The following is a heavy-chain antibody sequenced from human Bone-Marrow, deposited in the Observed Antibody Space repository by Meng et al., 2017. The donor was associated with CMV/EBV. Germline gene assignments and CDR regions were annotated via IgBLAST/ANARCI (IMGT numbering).Heavy chain of an antibody. Sequence: GGSLRLSCAASGFTFSSYWMSWVRQAPGKGLEWVANIKQDGSEKYYVDSVKGRFTISRDNAKNSLYLQMNSLRAEDTAVYYCASLYCSSTSCYPNYFDYWGQGALVTVSS. J-gene: IGHJ4*02. CDR3: ASLYCSSTSCYPNYFDY. CDR2: IKQDGSEK. D-gene: IGHD2-2*01. CDR1: GFTFSSYW. V-gene: IGHV3-7*01.